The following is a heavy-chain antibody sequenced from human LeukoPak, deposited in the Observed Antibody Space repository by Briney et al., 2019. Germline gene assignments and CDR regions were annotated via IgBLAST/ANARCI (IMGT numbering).Heavy chain of an antibody. J-gene: IGHJ4*02. V-gene: IGHV3-23*01. CDR3: AKANRGVNSSGYFVDY. D-gene: IGHD3-22*01. CDR2: ISGSGGST. Sequence: GGSLRLSCAASGFTFSSYAMSWVRQAPGKGLEWVSAISGSGGSTYYADSVKGRFTISRDNSKNTLYLQMNSLRAEDTAVHYCAKANRGVNSSGYFVDYWGQGTLVTVSS. CDR1: GFTFSSYA.